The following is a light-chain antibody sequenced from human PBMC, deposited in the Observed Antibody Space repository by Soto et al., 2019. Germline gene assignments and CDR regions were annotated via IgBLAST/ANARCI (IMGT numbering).Light chain of an antibody. Sequence: DIQMTQSPSSVSALIGDRVTITCRASQGVGSHVNWYQQKPGKAPNLLIHGASNLQSGVPSTFSGSGSGIDFTLTISSLQPGDFATYYCQQNYRAPLTFGGGTKVEIK. CDR3: QQNYRAPLT. J-gene: IGKJ4*01. CDR1: QGVGSH. V-gene: IGKV1-39*01. CDR2: GAS.